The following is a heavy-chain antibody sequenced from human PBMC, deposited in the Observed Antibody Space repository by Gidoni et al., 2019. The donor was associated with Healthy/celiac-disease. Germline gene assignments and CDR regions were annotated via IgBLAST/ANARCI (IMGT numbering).Heavy chain of an antibody. CDR3: ARSGSGYYTLLDY. V-gene: IGHV4-39*01. CDR2: IYYSGST. J-gene: IGHJ4*02. CDR1: GGSISSSSYY. Sequence: QLQLQESGPGLVKPSETLSLPCTVSGGSISSSSYYWGWIRQPPGKGLEWIGSIYYSGSTYYNPSLKSRVTISVDTSKNQFSLKLSSVTAADTAVYYCARSGSGYYTLLDYWGQGTLVTVSS. D-gene: IGHD3-22*01.